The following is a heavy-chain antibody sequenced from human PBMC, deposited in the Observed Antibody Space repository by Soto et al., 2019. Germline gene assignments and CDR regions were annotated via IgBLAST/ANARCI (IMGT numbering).Heavy chain of an antibody. CDR3: PREVRRITGATIAFDI. CDR2: TYYRSKWYN. Sequence: PARTLSLTCAISGDSVSSNSAAWNWIRQSPSRGLEWLGRTYYRSKWYNDYAVSVKSRITINPDTSKNQFSLQLNSVTPEDTAVYYCPREVRRITGATIAFDIWGQGTLVTL. J-gene: IGHJ3*02. CDR1: GDSVSSNSAA. V-gene: IGHV6-1*01. D-gene: IGHD1-7*01.